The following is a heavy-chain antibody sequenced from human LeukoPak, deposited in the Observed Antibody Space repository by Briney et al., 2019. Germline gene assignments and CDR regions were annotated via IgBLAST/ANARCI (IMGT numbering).Heavy chain of an antibody. CDR3: ARRESSGFFDY. V-gene: IGHV4-59*08. CDR2: IYYSGST. CDR1: GGSISSYF. J-gene: IGHJ4*02. Sequence: SETLSLTCTVSGGSISSYFWSWIRQPPGKGLEWIGYIYYSGSTSYNPSLNSRVAISLDTSKNQFSLNRSSVTAADTAVYYCARRESSGFFDYWGQGTLVTVSS. D-gene: IGHD6-19*01.